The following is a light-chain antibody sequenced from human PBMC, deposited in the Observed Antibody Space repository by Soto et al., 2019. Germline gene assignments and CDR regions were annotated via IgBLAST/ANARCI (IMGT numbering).Light chain of an antibody. CDR2: AAS. Sequence: DIQMTQSPSSLSVSLGDGVTLTCRTSQSISNYLTWYQEKSGQAPSLLIYAASTWDSGVPSRFSGSGSGTDFALTISSLQPEDFATYYCQQNNSTPCTFGQGTKVEIK. V-gene: IGKV1-39*01. J-gene: IGKJ2*02. CDR3: QQNNSTPCT. CDR1: QSISNY.